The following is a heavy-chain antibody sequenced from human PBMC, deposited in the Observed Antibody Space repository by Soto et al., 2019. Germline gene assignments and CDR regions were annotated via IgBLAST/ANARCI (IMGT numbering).Heavy chain of an antibody. CDR1: GDSITSNNW. CDR2: IYHSGAT. CDR3: ARDLGKGTDY. J-gene: IGHJ4*02. V-gene: IGHV4-4*02. D-gene: IGHD1-1*01. Sequence: SETLSLTCAVSGDSITSNNWWSWVRQAPGKGLEWIGEIYHSGATTYNPSLKNRATISVDPSKNHFSLKLTSVTAADTAVYFCARDLGKGTDYWGRGTLVTVSS.